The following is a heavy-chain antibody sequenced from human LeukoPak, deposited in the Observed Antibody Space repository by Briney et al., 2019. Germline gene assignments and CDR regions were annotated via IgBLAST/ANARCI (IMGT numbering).Heavy chain of an antibody. D-gene: IGHD3-10*01. V-gene: IGHV3-23*01. J-gene: IGHJ4*02. Sequence: GGSLRLSCAASGFTFSSYAMSWVRQAPGKGLEWVSAISGSGGSTYYADSVKGRFTISRDNSKDTLYLQMNSLGAEDTAVYYCGASMVRGVIVWGDFDYWGQGTLVTVSS. CDR3: GASMVRGVIVWGDFDY. CDR2: ISGSGGST. CDR1: GFTFSSYA.